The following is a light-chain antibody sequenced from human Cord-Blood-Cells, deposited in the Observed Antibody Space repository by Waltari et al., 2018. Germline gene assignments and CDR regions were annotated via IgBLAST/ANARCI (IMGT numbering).Light chain of an antibody. V-gene: IGKV1-5*01. CDR3: QQYNSYSPYT. CDR2: DAS. J-gene: IGKJ2*01. Sequence: DIQMTQSPYTLSASVGDRVTIPCRASQSISSWLAWYQQKPGKAPKLLIYDASSLESGVPSRFSGSGSGTEFTLTISSLQPDDFATYYCQQYNSYSPYTFGQGTKLEIK. CDR1: QSISSW.